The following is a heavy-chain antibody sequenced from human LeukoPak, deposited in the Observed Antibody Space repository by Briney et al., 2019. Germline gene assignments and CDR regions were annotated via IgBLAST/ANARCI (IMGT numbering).Heavy chain of an antibody. CDR3: ARLLAVAGGDAFDI. J-gene: IGHJ3*02. CDR2: LYYSGST. CDR1: GGSISGYF. D-gene: IGHD6-19*01. V-gene: IGHV4-59*08. Sequence: SETLSLTCLVSGGSISGYFWSWIRQPPGKGLELIGYLYYSGSTNYNPSLKSRVTVSVDTSKDQFSLRLSSVTAADTAVYYCARLLAVAGGDAFDIWGQGKMVTVSS.